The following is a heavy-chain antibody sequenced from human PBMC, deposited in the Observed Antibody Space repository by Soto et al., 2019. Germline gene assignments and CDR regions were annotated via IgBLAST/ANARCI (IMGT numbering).Heavy chain of an antibody. J-gene: IGHJ4*02. D-gene: IGHD3-10*01. V-gene: IGHV3-7*03. CDR3: SRENWFQDY. CDR1: GFTFSTYY. Sequence: GGSLRLSCAASGFTFSTYYMTWVRQAPGKGLEWVASIKNDGSEQYYVDSVKGRFTISRDNAKNSLYLQMNSLRAGDTALYYCSRENWFQDYWGQGTRVTISS. CDR2: IKNDGSEQ.